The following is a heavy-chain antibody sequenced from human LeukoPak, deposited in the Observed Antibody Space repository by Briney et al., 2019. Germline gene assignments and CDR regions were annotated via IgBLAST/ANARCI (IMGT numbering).Heavy chain of an antibody. D-gene: IGHD1-1*01. V-gene: IGHV3-48*03. CDR3: ARWAWNPIYDY. CDR1: EFTFASYW. CDR2: ISGSGSSI. Sequence: GGSLRLSCAASEFTFASYWMNWVRQAPGKGLEWISYISGSGSSIFYADSVKGRFTISRDNAKNSLYLQMNSLGADDTAVYYCARWAWNPIYDYWGQGTLVTVSS. J-gene: IGHJ4*02.